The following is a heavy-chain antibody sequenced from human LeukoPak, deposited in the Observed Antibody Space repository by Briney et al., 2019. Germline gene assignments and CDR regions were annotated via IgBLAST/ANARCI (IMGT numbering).Heavy chain of an antibody. V-gene: IGHV3-53*01. CDR2: LYTGGTT. D-gene: IGHD1-1*01. J-gene: IGHJ4*02. CDR1: GFTVRSYY. CDR3: ARGGVNYWNPRY. Sequence: GGSLRLSCVASGFTVRSYYMSWVRQAPGKGLEWVSLLYTGGTTYYADSVEGRFTISRDDSKNTIYLQLNTLRAEDTAVYYCARGGVNYWNPRYWGQGTLVTVSS.